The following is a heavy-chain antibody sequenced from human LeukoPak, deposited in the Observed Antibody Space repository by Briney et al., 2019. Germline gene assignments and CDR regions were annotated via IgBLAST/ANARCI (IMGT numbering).Heavy chain of an antibody. J-gene: IGHJ6*02. V-gene: IGHV3-23*01. D-gene: IGHD2-8*01. CDR1: GFTFSSYG. CDR3: AKRRSVVMAYYYYGMDV. CDR2: ISGSGGST. Sequence: PGGSLRLSCAASGFTFSSYGMSWVRQAPGKGLEWVSAISGSGGSTYYAYSVKGRFTISRDNSKNTLYLQMNSLRAEDTAVYYCAKRRSVVMAYYYYGMDVWGQGTTVTVSS.